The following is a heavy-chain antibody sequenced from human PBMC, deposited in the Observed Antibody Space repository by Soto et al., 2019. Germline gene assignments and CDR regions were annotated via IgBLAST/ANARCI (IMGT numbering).Heavy chain of an antibody. CDR2: INNYGSAT. J-gene: IGHJ6*02. CDR3: ARHFKLGPMSYFAMDV. Sequence: EVLLVESGGGLVQPGGSLRLSCATSGFTFNTYWMHWVRQAPGKGPVWVSRINNYGSATTYADSVKGRFTISRDNAKKTVYLQMNSLRAEDTAVYYCARHFKLGPMSYFAMDVWGLGTTVTVSS. CDR1: GFTFNTYW. V-gene: IGHV3-74*03. D-gene: IGHD7-27*01.